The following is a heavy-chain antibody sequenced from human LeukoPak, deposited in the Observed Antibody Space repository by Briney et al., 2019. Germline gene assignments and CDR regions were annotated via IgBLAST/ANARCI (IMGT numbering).Heavy chain of an antibody. Sequence: GASVKVSCKASGYTFTSYGISWVRQAPGQGLEWMGWISAYNGNTNYAQKLQGRVTMTTDTSTSTAYMELRSLRSDDTAVYYCARDVRGPYDILTGYYRPLDYWGQGTLVTVSS. V-gene: IGHV1-18*01. CDR1: GYTFTSYG. D-gene: IGHD3-9*01. CDR2: ISAYNGNT. CDR3: ARDVRGPYDILTGYYRPLDY. J-gene: IGHJ4*02.